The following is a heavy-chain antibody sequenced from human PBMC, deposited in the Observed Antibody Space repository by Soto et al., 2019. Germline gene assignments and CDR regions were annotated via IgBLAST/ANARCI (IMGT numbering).Heavy chain of an antibody. V-gene: IGHV1-18*04. CDR3: VRDRGPKYYYDSSGYYGMDV. CDR1: GYTFTSYG. Sequence: QVQLVQSGAEVKKPGASVKVSCKASGYTFTSYGISWVRQAPGQGLEWMGWISAYNGNTNYAQKLQGRVTMTTDTSTSTAYMELRSLRSDDTAVYYCVRDRGPKYYYDSSGYYGMDVWGQGTTVTVSS. J-gene: IGHJ6*02. D-gene: IGHD3-22*01. CDR2: ISAYNGNT.